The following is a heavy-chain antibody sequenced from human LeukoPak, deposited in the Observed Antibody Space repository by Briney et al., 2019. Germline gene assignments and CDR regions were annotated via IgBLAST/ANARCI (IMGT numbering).Heavy chain of an antibody. V-gene: IGHV3-30-3*01. D-gene: IGHD3-22*01. Sequence: GRSLRLSCAASGFTFSNYAMHWVRQAPGKGLEWVAVILYDGSNKYYADSVKGRFTISRVNSKNTLYLQMNSLRPEDTAAFYCAREFNSGYYYDYWGQGTLVTVSS. CDR2: ILYDGSNK. CDR1: GFTFSNYA. CDR3: AREFNSGYYYDY. J-gene: IGHJ4*02.